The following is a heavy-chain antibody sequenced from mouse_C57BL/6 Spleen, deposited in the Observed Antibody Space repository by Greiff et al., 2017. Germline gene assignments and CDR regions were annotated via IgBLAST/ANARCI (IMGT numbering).Heavy chain of an antibody. CDR3: ARGVLYYGSSFFAY. V-gene: IGHV5-17*01. CDR1: GFTFSDYG. Sequence: EVQVVESGGGLVKPGGSLKLSCAASGFTFSDYGMHWVRQAPEKGLEWVAYISSGSSTIYYADTVKGRFTISRANAQNTLFLQMTSLRSEDTAMYYCARGVLYYGSSFFAYWGQGTLVTVSA. D-gene: IGHD1-1*01. J-gene: IGHJ3*01. CDR2: ISSGSSTI.